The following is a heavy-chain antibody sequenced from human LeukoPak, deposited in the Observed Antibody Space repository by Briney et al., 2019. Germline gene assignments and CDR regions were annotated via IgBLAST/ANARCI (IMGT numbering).Heavy chain of an antibody. Sequence: GASVKVSCKASGGTFSSYAISWVRQAPGQGLEWMGMINPGGGSTSIVQKFQGRVTMTRDTSTSTVYMEVSSLRSEDTAVYYCARAPRGLEFSPGLYWGQGTLVTVSS. CDR2: INPGGGST. CDR1: GGTFSSYA. V-gene: IGHV1-46*01. J-gene: IGHJ4*02. D-gene: IGHD3-3*01. CDR3: ARAPRGLEFSPGLY.